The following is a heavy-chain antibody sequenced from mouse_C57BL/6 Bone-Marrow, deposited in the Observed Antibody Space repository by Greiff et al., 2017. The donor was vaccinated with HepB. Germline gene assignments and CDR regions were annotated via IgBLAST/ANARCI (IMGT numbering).Heavy chain of an antibody. Sequence: VQVVESGAELARPGASVKLSCKASGYTFTSYGISWVKQRTGQGLEWIGEIYPRSGNTYYNEKFKGKATLTADKSSSTAYMELRSLTSEDSAVYFCARRGIYYYGSSHFYAMDYWGQGTSVTVSS. CDR2: IYPRSGNT. D-gene: IGHD1-1*01. J-gene: IGHJ4*01. CDR1: GYTFTSYG. V-gene: IGHV1-81*01. CDR3: ARRGIYYYGSSHFYAMDY.